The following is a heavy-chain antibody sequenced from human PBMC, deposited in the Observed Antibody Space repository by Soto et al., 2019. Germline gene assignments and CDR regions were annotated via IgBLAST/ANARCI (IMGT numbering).Heavy chain of an antibody. J-gene: IGHJ4*02. Sequence: GASVKVSCKASGYTFTRYNVHWVRQAPGQGLEWMAIISPSGGTTYYVQKFEGRVTLTTDTSTSTVYMELSSLRSDDTAVYYCARVRGGGSEYFFDYWGQGTLVTVSS. CDR1: GYTFTRYN. D-gene: IGHD2-15*01. V-gene: IGHV1-46*01. CDR3: ARVRGGGSEYFFDY. CDR2: ISPSGGTT.